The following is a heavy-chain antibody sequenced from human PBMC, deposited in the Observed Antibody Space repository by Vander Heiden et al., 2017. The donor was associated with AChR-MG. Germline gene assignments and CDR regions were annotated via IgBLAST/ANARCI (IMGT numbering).Heavy chain of an antibody. CDR3: ATSPNIAAAGKGGDWFDP. D-gene: IGHD6-13*01. V-gene: IGHV4-34*01. CDR1: GGSFRGYY. J-gene: IGHJ5*02. CDR2: INQSGST. Sequence: QVQLQQWGAGLLQPSETLSLTCAVYGGSFRGYYWSWIRQPPGKGLEWIGEINQSGSTNYNPSLKSRVTISVDTSKNQFSLKLSSVTAADTAVYYCATSPNIAAAGKGGDWFDPWGQGTLVTVSS.